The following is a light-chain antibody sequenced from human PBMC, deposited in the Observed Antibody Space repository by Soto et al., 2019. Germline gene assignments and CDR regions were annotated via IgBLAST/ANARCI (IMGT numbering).Light chain of an antibody. CDR2: EVS. CDR3: CSYSGNSTLV. V-gene: IGLV2-23*02. CDR1: SNDVGSYNL. Sequence: QSALTQPASVSGSPGQSITISCTGTSNDVGSYNLVSWYQQHPGKAPKLMISEVSKRPSGVTNRFSGSKSQNTASLTLSGLQAEDEAAYYCCSYSGNSTLVFGGGTEVTVL. J-gene: IGLJ3*02.